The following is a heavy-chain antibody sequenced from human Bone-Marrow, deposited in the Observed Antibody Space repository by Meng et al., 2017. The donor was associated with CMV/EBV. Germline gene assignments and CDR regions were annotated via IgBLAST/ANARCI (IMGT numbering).Heavy chain of an antibody. CDR2: ISSSSSTI. CDR3: ARDLCSSTSCYRGDYYYYGMDV. J-gene: IGHJ6*02. V-gene: IGHV3-48*04. D-gene: IGHD2-2*01. CDR1: GFTFSSYS. Sequence: GGSLRLSCAASGFTFSSYSMNWVRQAPGKGLEWVSYISSSSSTIYYADSVKGRFTISRDNAKNSLYLQMNSLRAEDTAVYYCARDLCSSTSCYRGDYYYYGMDVWGQGTTVTVSS.